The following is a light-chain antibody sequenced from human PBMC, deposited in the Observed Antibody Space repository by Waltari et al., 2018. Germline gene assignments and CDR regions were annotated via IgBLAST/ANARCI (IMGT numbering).Light chain of an antibody. CDR3: SSYTSSSTRV. V-gene: IGLV2-14*03. CDR1: SSDVGGYNY. J-gene: IGLJ1*01. CDR2: DVS. Sequence: QSALTQPASVSGSPGQSITISCTGTSSDVGGYNYVSWNQQHPGNAPKLMTYDVSHRPSGVSNRVSGSKSGNTASLTISGLQAEDEADYYCSSYTSSSTRVFGTGTKVTVL.